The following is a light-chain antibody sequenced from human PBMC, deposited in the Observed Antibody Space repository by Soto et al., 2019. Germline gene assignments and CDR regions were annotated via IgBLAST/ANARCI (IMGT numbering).Light chain of an antibody. Sequence: DLQMTQSPSSLSASVGDRVTITCQASQDITSYLNWYQHKPGKAPKLLIYDASILEAGVPPRFSGSGSGIDFTLTISSLQPEDVATYYCQHCDYLPIFGPGTTVDFK. V-gene: IGKV1-33*01. CDR2: DAS. CDR3: QHCDYLPI. J-gene: IGKJ3*01. CDR1: QDITSY.